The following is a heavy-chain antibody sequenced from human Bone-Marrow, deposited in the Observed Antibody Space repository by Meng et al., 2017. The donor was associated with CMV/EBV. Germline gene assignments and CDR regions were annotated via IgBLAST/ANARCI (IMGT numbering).Heavy chain of an antibody. CDR2: INHSGST. D-gene: IGHD3-10*01. V-gene: IGHV4-34*01. J-gene: IGHJ4*02. CDR3: ARGQYYYGSGSYYTF. CDR1: GGSFSGYY. Sequence: GSLRLSCAVYGGSFSGYYWSWIRQPPGKGLEWIGEINHSGSTNYNPSLKSRVTISVDTSKNQFSLKLSSVTAADTAVYYCARGQYYYGSGSYYTFWGQGPLVTFYS.